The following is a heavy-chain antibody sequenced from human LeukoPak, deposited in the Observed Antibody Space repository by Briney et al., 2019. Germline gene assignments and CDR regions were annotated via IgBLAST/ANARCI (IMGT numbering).Heavy chain of an antibody. CDR1: GFTFSDYY. J-gene: IGHJ3*02. D-gene: IGHD3-10*01. V-gene: IGHV3-11*04. CDR3: ARGVRRLWFGEPTGAFDI. Sequence: GGSLRLSCAASGFTFSDYYMSWIRQAPGKGLEWVACISSSGSTIYYADSVKGRFTISRDNAKNSLYPQMNSLRAEDTAVYYCARGVRRLWFGEPTGAFDIWGQGTMVTVSS. CDR2: ISSSGSTI.